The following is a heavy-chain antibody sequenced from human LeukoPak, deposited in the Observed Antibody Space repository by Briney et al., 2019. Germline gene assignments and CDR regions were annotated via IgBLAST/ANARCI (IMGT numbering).Heavy chain of an antibody. CDR3: ATYRQVLLPFES. CDR2: IYSGGNT. Sequence: GGSLRLSCAASGFTVSSSYMSWVRQAPGKGLEWISVIYSGGNTNYADSVKGRFTISRDISRNTLYLQMNSLRGEDTAIYYCATYRQVLLPFESWGQGTLVTVSS. V-gene: IGHV3-53*01. J-gene: IGHJ4*02. CDR1: GFTVSSSY. D-gene: IGHD2-8*02.